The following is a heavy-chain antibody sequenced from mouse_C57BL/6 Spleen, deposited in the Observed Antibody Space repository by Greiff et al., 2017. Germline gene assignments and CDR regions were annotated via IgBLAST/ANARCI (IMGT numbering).Heavy chain of an antibody. J-gene: IGHJ4*01. D-gene: IGHD1-1*01. CDR2: ISDGGSYT. V-gene: IGHV5-4*01. Sequence: EVHLVESGGGLVKPGGSLKLSCAASGFTFSSYAMSWVRQTPEKRLEWVATISDGGSYTYYPDNVKGRFTISRDNAKNNLYLQMSHLKSEDTAMYYCARDFYYGSSYGYAMDYWGQGTSVTVSS. CDR1: GFTFSSYA. CDR3: ARDFYYGSSYGYAMDY.